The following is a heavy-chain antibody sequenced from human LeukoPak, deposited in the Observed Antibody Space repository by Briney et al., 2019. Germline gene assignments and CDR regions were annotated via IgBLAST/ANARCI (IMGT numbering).Heavy chain of an antibody. J-gene: IGHJ3*02. Sequence: GSSVKVSCKASGGTFSSYAISWVRQAPGQGLEWMGWINPNSGGTNYAQKFQGRVTMTRDTSISTAYMELSRLRSDDTAVYYCARPGYYDYVWGSYRPGAFDIWGQGTMVTVSS. CDR3: ARPGYYDYVWGSYRPGAFDI. CDR1: GGTFSSYA. V-gene: IGHV1-2*02. D-gene: IGHD3-16*02. CDR2: INPNSGGT.